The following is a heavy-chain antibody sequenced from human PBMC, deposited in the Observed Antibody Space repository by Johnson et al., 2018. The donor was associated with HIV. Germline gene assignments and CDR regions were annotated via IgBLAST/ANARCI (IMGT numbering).Heavy chain of an antibody. D-gene: IGHD6-6*01. J-gene: IGHJ3*02. CDR2: ISYDGSNK. CDR3: ARDRAPFYSSSSTPFDVFDI. CDR1: GFTFSSYA. Sequence: QVQLVESGGGVVQPGRSLRLSCAASGFTFSSYAMHWVRQAPGKGLEWVAVISYDGSNKYYADSVKGRFTISRDNSKNTLYLHMNSLRAEDSAVYYCARDRAPFYSSSSTPFDVFDIGGQGTMVTVSS. V-gene: IGHV3-30*04.